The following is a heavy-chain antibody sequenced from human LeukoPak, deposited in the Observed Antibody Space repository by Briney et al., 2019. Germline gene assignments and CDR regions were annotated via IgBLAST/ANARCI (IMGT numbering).Heavy chain of an antibody. CDR1: GGSISSALYH. CDR2: VYYTGST. CDR3: ARQEIGLRSFDP. J-gene: IGHJ5*02. Sequence: SETLSLTCTVSGGSISSALYHWGWIRLPPGKNLEWLGSVYYTGSTHNNPSLKSRVTISVDTSKNQFSLNLSSVTAADTAVYYCARQEIGLRSFDPWGQGTLVTVSS. D-gene: IGHD3/OR15-3a*01. V-gene: IGHV4-39*01.